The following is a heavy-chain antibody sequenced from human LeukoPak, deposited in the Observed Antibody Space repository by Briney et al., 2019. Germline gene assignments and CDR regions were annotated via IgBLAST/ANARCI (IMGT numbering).Heavy chain of an antibody. V-gene: IGHV1-8*03. CDR2: MNPHSGNT. CDR1: GYTFTNYD. Sequence: ASVKVSCKASGYTFTNYDINWVRQATGQGLEWMGWMNPHSGNTGYAQKFQGRVTITRETSINTAYMELSSLTSEDTAVYYCARDLGYCSSTSCPYNWFDPWGQGTLVTVSS. J-gene: IGHJ5*02. CDR3: ARDLGYCSSTSCPYNWFDP. D-gene: IGHD2-2*01.